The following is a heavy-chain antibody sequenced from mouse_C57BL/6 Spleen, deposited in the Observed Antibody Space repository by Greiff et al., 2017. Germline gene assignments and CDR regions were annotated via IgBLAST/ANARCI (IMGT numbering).Heavy chain of an antibody. J-gene: IGHJ1*03. Sequence: QVQLQQSGAELARPGASVKLSCKASGYTFTSYGISWVKQRPGQGLEWIGEIYPRSGNTYYNEKFKGKATLTADKSSSTAYMELRSLTSEDSAVYFCARRCCGNSYGYFDVWGTGTTVTVSS. CDR3: ARRCCGNSYGYFDV. V-gene: IGHV1-81*01. D-gene: IGHD1-1*01. CDR1: GYTFTSYG. CDR2: IYPRSGNT.